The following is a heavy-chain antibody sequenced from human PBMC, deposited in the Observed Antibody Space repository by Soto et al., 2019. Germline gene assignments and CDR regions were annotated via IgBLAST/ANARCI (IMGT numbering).Heavy chain of an antibody. CDR3: ARYRRVVGAQDY. J-gene: IGHJ4*02. CDR2: ISSSSSYT. D-gene: IGHD1-26*01. V-gene: IGHV3-11*06. Sequence: QVQLVESGGGLVKPGGSLRLSCAASGFTFSDYYMSWIRQAPGKGREWVSYISSSSSYTNYADSVKGRFTISRDNAKNSLYLQVNSLRAEDTAVYYCARYRRVVGAQDYWCQGPLVTVSS. CDR1: GFTFSDYY.